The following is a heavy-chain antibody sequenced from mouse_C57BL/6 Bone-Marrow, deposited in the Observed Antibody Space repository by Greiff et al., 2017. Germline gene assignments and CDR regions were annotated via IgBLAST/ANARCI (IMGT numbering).Heavy chain of an antibody. Sequence: QVQLQQSGAELVRPGTSVKMSCKASGYTFTNYWIGWAKQRPGHGLEWIGDIYPGGGYTNYNEKFKGKATLTADKSSSTAYMQFSSLTSEDSAIYYCARVTTVVATDWYFDVWGTGTTVTVSS. CDR2: IYPGGGYT. CDR3: ARVTTVVATDWYFDV. J-gene: IGHJ1*03. D-gene: IGHD1-1*01. CDR1: GYTFTNYW. V-gene: IGHV1-63*01.